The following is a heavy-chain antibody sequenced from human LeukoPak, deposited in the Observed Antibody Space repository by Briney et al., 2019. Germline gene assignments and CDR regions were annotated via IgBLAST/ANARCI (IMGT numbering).Heavy chain of an antibody. CDR1: GFSFSSYA. D-gene: IGHD6-19*01. CDR3: ARTGWYGYYFDS. Sequence: SGGSLRLSCAASGFSFSSYAMSWVRQAPGKGLEWVSAISGSGSGGSTYYADSVKGRFTTSRDNSRNTLYLQMNSLRPEDTAFYYCARTGWYGYYFDSWGQGTLVTVSS. V-gene: IGHV3-23*01. CDR2: ISGSGSGGST. J-gene: IGHJ4*02.